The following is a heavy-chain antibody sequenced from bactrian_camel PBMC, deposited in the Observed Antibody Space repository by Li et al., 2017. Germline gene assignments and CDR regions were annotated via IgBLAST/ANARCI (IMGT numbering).Heavy chain of an antibody. J-gene: IGHJ4*01. D-gene: IGHD8*01. Sequence: VQLVESGGGSVQAGGSLRLSCAASGFGFSNYHMSWVRQAPGKGLEWVSTINSGGGTTYYTDSVKGRFTISQENANHTVYLQMNSLKPEDTAMYYCALERGLCPDALEVRFEYSFWGQGTQVTVS. CDR3: ALERGLCPDALEVRFEYSF. CDR2: INSGGGTT. V-gene: IGHV3S40*01. CDR1: GFGFSNYH.